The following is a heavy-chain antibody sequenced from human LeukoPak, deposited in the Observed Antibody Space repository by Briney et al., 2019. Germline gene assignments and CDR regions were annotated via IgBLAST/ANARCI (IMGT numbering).Heavy chain of an antibody. Sequence: SQTLCLTCTVSGGSISSGDYYWSWIRQPPGKGLEWIGYIYYSGSTYYNPSIKSRVTISVDTSKNQFSLKLSSVTAADTAVYYCARAHSSSWSKGTHFDYWGQGTLVTVSS. D-gene: IGHD6-13*01. CDR3: ARAHSSSWSKGTHFDY. CDR1: GGSISSGDYY. J-gene: IGHJ4*02. V-gene: IGHV4-30-4*08. CDR2: IYYSGST.